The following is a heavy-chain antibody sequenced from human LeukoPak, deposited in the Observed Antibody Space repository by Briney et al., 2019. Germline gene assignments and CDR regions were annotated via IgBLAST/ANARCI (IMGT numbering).Heavy chain of an antibody. J-gene: IGHJ4*02. Sequence: GGSLRLSCAASGFTFSSYGMHWVRQAPGKGLEWVAFIRYDGSNKYYADSVKGRFTISRDNSKNTLYLQMNSLRAEDTAVYYCAKGQYLPAFLEWLLPFDYWGQGTLVTVSS. V-gene: IGHV3-30*02. CDR2: IRYDGSNK. CDR3: AKGQYLPAFLEWLLPFDY. D-gene: IGHD3-3*02. CDR1: GFTFSSYG.